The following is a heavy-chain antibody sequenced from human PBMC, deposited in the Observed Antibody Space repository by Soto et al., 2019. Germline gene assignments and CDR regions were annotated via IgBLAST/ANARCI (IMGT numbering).Heavy chain of an antibody. D-gene: IGHD2-2*02. V-gene: IGHV4-4*07. CDR2: IYTSGST. CDR1: GCSISSYY. Sequence: XETLSLTCTVSGCSISSYYWSWIRQPAGKGLEWIGRIYTSGSTNYNPSLKSRVTMSVDTSKNQFPLKLSSVTAADTAVYYCARMYCSSTSCYIGWFDHWGQGTLVTVSS. J-gene: IGHJ5*02. CDR3: ARMYCSSTSCYIGWFDH.